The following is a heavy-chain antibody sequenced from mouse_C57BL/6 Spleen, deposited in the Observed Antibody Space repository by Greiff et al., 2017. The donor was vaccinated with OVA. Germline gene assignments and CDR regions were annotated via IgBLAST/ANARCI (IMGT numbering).Heavy chain of an antibody. V-gene: IGHV1-80*01. CDR2: IYPGDGDT. CDR3: AGLLLGYFDY. CDR1: GYAFSSYW. J-gene: IGHJ2*01. D-gene: IGHD1-1*01. Sequence: VQLVESGAELVKPGASVKISCKASGYAFSSYWMNWVKQRPGKGLEWIGQIYPGDGDTNYNGKFKGKATLTADKSSSTAYMQLSSLTSEDSAVYFCAGLLLGYFDYWGQGTTLTVSS.